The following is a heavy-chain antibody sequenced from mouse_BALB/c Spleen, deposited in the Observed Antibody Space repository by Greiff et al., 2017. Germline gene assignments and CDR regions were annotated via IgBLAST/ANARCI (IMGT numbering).Heavy chain of an antibody. CDR1: GYTFTSYY. CDR2: INPSNGGT. J-gene: IGHJ2*01. D-gene: IGHD1-1*01. CDR3: TRREVVATGYFDY. Sequence: VQLQQSGAELVKPGASVKLSCKASGYTFTSYYMYWVKQRPGQGLEWIGEINPSNGGTNFNEKFKSKATLTVDKSSSTAYMQLSSLTSEDSAVYYCTRREVVATGYFDYWGQGTTLTVSS. V-gene: IGHV1S81*02.